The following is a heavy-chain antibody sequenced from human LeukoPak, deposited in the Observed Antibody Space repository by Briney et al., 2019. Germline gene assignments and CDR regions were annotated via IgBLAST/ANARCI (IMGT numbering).Heavy chain of an antibody. CDR1: GGSISSSSYY. CDR3: ARDSSSWGGFVY. V-gene: IGHV4-39*02. D-gene: IGHD6-13*01. J-gene: IGHJ4*02. Sequence: SETLSLTCTVSGGSISSSSYYWGWIRQPPGKGLEWIGSIYYSGSTYYNPSLKSRVTISVDTSKNQFSLKLSSVTAADTAVYYCARDSSSWGGFVYWGQGTLVTVSS. CDR2: IYYSGST.